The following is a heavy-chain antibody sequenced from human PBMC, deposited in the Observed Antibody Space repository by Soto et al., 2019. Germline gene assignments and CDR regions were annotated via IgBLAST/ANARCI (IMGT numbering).Heavy chain of an antibody. J-gene: IGHJ3*02. CDR1: GGSISSGDYY. CDR2: IYYSGST. V-gene: IGHV4-30-4*01. CDR3: ARDGRGGYYPRGAFDI. Sequence: TLSLTCTVSGGSISSGDYYWSWIRQPPGKGLEWIGYIYYSGSTYYNPSLKSRVTISVDTSKNQFSLKLSSVTAADTAVYYCARDGRGGYYPRGAFDIWGQGTMVTVSS. D-gene: IGHD3-22*01.